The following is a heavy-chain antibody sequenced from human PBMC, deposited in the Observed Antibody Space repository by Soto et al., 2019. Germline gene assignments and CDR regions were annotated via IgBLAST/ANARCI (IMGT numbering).Heavy chain of an antibody. CDR2: TVPVFDTS. Sequence: QVQLVQSGAVVKKPGSSVEVSCKASGGTFTGYGISWVRQAPVQGLEGMGGTVPVFDTSKYAPRFQGRGTMTAYTTTSTDYMELSSVRSEDTAIYFCARGVSNSGAYYTGPSSYDLWGQGTLVIVSS. CDR3: ARGVSNSGAYYTGPSSYDL. D-gene: IGHD3-10*01. CDR1: GGTFTGYG. J-gene: IGHJ3*01. V-gene: IGHV1-69*06.